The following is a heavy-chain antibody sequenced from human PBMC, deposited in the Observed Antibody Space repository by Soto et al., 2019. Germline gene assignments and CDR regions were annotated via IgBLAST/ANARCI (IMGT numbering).Heavy chain of an antibody. Sequence: SETLSLTCAVSGGSISSDGYTWTWIRQPPGKGLEWIGYIYRSGNTYYNPSLQSRVTISIDRSKNQFSLRLSSVTAADTAVYYCVRDNYSDQNLLDYRGQGSSVIVSS. J-gene: IGHJ4*02. CDR1: GGSISSDGYT. CDR2: IYRSGNT. CDR3: VRDNYSDQNLLDY. D-gene: IGHD3-22*01. V-gene: IGHV4-30-2*01.